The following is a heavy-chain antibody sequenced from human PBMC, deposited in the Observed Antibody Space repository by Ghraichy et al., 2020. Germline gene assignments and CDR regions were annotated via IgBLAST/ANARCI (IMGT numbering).Heavy chain of an antibody. V-gene: IGHV3-23*01. Sequence: GESLNISCAASGFTFSSYAMSWVRQAPGKGLEWVSAISGSGGSTYYADSVKGRFTISRDNSKNTLYLQMNSLRAEDTAVYYCAKDEHTITGFRYYYYGMDVWGQGTTVTVSS. CDR3: AKDEHTITGFRYYYYGMDV. D-gene: IGHD5-12*01. CDR1: GFTFSSYA. J-gene: IGHJ6*02. CDR2: ISGSGGST.